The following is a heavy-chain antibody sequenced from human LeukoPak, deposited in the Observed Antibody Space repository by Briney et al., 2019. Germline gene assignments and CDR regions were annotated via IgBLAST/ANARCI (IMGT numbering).Heavy chain of an antibody. V-gene: IGHV3-53*01. Sequence: GGSLRLSCAASGLTVSSNYMNWVRQAPGKGLEWVPVFYSGGSTFYADSVKGRFTISRDNSKNMLYLQMNSLRAEDTAVYYCARSWPQGWYDYWGQGTLVTVSS. J-gene: IGHJ4*02. CDR2: FYSGGST. D-gene: IGHD2-15*01. CDR3: ARSWPQGWYDY. CDR1: GLTVSSNY.